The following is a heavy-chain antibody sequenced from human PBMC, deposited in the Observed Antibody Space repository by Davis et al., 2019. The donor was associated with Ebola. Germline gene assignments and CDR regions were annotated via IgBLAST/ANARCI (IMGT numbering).Heavy chain of an antibody. V-gene: IGHV4-61*01. D-gene: IGHD3-22*01. CDR1: GGSVSSGSYY. CDR3: ARVHYYASSDLGP. J-gene: IGHJ5*02. CDR2: IYYSGST. Sequence: PSETLSLTCTVSGGSVSSGSYYWSWIRQPPGKGLEWIGYIYYSGSTNYNPSLKSRVTISVDMSKNQFSLKLSSVTAADTAVYYCARVHYYASSDLGPWGQGTLVTVSS.